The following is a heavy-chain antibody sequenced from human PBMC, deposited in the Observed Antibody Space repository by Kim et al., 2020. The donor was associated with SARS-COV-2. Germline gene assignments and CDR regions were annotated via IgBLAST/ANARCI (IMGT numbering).Heavy chain of an antibody. CDR3: ARLHYGDYREAFDL. D-gene: IGHD4-17*01. J-gene: IGHJ3*01. Sequence: YYPSFNSRVTISLDTSKDQFSLNLRSVTAADTAIYYCARLHYGDYREAFDLWGQGTMVTVSS. V-gene: IGHV4-59*08.